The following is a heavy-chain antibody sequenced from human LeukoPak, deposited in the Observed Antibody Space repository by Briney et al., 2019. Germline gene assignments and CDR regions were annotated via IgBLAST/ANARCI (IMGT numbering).Heavy chain of an antibody. CDR3: ARDPPSSSGPDY. CDR2: INPNSGGT. Sequence: GASVKVSCKASGYTFTGYYMHGVRQAPAQGLEWMGRINPNSGGTNYAQKFQGRVTMTRDTSISTAYMELSRLRSDDTAVYYCARDPPSSSGPDYWGQGTLVTVSS. D-gene: IGHD6-6*01. V-gene: IGHV1-2*06. J-gene: IGHJ4*02. CDR1: GYTFTGYY.